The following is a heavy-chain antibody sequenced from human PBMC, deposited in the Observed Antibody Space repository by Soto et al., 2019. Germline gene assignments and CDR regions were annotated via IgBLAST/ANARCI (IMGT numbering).Heavy chain of an antibody. CDR2: ISAYNGNT. Sequence: ASVKVSCKASGYTFTSYGISWVRQAPGQGLEWMGWISAYNGNTNYAQKLQGRVTMTTDTSTSTAYMELRSLRSDDTAVYYCARAPALGKQWLDNWFDPWGQGTLVTVSS. CDR3: ARAPALGKQWLDNWFDP. CDR1: GYTFTSYG. V-gene: IGHV1-18*01. D-gene: IGHD6-19*01. J-gene: IGHJ5*02.